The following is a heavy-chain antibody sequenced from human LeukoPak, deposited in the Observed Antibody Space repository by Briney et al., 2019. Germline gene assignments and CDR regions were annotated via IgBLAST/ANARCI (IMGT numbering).Heavy chain of an antibody. D-gene: IGHD6-6*01. CDR3: AKAKAPYSSSPIVF. Sequence: PGESLRLSCAASGFTFTSYAMSWVRQAPGKGLEWVSTISDSGGSTYYADSVKGRFTISRDNSKNTPYLQMNSLRAEDTAVYHCAKAKAPYSSSPIVFWGEATQLSVPS. CDR2: ISDSGGST. V-gene: IGHV3-23*01. CDR1: GFTFTSYA. J-gene: IGHJ4*02.